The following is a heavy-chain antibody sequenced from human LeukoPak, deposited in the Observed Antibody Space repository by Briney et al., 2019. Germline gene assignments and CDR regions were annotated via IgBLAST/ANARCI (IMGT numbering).Heavy chain of an antibody. Sequence: PGGSLRLSCVASGFDFKTYEMKWVRQAPGKGLEWVSHISSSGSSMGYADSVKGRFTISRDNAKNSLYLQLRSLRVEDTAVYYCARDHNYTHGNGIFGDHWGQGTLVTVSS. D-gene: IGHD2-8*01. CDR1: GFDFKTYE. V-gene: IGHV3-48*03. CDR2: ISSSGSSM. J-gene: IGHJ4*02. CDR3: ARDHNYTHGNGIFGDH.